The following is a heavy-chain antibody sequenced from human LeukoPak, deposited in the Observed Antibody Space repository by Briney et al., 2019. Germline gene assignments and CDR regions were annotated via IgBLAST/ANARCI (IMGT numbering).Heavy chain of an antibody. Sequence: GGSLRLSCAASGFTFSSYEMNWVRQAPGKGLEWVSYISSSGGTRYYADSVKGRFTISRDNAKNSLYLQMISLRAEDTAVYYCARDVIQPWLLFDYWGQGTLVTVSS. D-gene: IGHD5-18*01. CDR3: ARDVIQPWLLFDY. CDR1: GFTFSSYE. J-gene: IGHJ4*02. CDR2: ISSSGGTR. V-gene: IGHV3-48*03.